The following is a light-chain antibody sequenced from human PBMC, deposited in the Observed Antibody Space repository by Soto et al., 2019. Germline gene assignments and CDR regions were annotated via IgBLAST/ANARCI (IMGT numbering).Light chain of an antibody. V-gene: IGLV2-8*01. CDR3: SSYAGGKNFYV. CDR2: EVS. Sequence: QSALAQPPSASGSPGQTGTISCAGTSSDVGGYDYVSWYQQHPGEAPKLIIYEVSKRPSGVPDRFSGSKSGNTAPLTVSGLQAEDEADYHCSSYAGGKNFYVFGTGTKVTVL. CDR1: SSDVGGYDY. J-gene: IGLJ1*01.